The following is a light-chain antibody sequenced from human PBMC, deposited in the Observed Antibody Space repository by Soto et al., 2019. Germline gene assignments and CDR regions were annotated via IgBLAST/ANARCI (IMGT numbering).Light chain of an antibody. J-gene: IGLJ2*01. CDR3: ATWDGSLPGEV. CDR2: EVS. V-gene: IGLV2-14*01. Sequence: QSVLTQPASVSGSPGQSITISCTGTTSDVGGYNYVSWYQQHPGKAPKLMIYEVSNRPSGVSNRFSGSKSGNTASLTISGLQTSDEADYYCATWDGSLPGEVFGGGTKVTVL. CDR1: TSDVGGYNY.